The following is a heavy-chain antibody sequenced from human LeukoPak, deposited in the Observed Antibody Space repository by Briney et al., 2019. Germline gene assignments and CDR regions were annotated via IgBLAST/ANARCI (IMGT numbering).Heavy chain of an antibody. CDR2: ISSSSSYI. D-gene: IGHD2-2*01. Sequence: GSLRLSCAASGFTFSSYSMNWVRQAPGKGLEWVSSISSSSSYIYYADSVKGRFTISRDNAKNSLYLQMNSLRAEDTAVYYCARRGYCSSTSCYDENFDYWGQGTLVTVSS. CDR1: GFTFSSYS. CDR3: ARRGYCSSTSCYDENFDY. V-gene: IGHV3-21*01. J-gene: IGHJ4*02.